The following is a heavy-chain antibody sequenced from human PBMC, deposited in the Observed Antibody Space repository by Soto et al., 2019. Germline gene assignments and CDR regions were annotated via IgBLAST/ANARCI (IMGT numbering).Heavy chain of an antibody. V-gene: IGHV4-39*01. CDR2: IYYSGST. D-gene: IGHD3-9*01. CDR1: GGSISSSSYY. J-gene: IGHJ4*02. Sequence: QLQLQESGPGLVKPSETLSLTCTVSGGSISSSSYYWGWIRQPPGKGLEWIGSIYYSGSTYYNPSLKSRVTISVDTSKNQFSLKLSSVTAADTAVYYCARLRVGVDWLLMDYWGQGTLVTVSS. CDR3: ARLRVGVDWLLMDY.